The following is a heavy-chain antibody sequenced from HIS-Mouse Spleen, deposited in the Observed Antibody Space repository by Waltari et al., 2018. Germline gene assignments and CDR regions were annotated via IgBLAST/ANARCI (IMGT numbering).Heavy chain of an antibody. J-gene: IGHJ4*02. CDR1: GFSLSTSGMC. CDR3: ARIAEGYTSGWYAFDY. Sequence: QVTLRESGPALVKPTQTLTLTCTFSGFSLSTSGMCVSWIRQPPGKALEWLARIDWDDDKYYSTSLKTRLTISRDTSKNQVVLTTTNMDPLDTATYYCARIAEGYTSGWYAFDYWGQGTLVTVSS. V-gene: IGHV2-70*15. CDR2: IDWDDDK. D-gene: IGHD6-19*01.